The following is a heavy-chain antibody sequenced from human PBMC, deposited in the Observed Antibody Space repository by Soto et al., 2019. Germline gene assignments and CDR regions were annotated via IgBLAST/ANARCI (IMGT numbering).Heavy chain of an antibody. CDR3: AKDRGSRGWYFRGGMDV. CDR1: GFTFSSYG. J-gene: IGHJ6*02. CDR2: ISYDGSNK. Sequence: QVQLVESGGGVVQPGRSLRLSCAASGFTFSSYGMHWVRQAPGKGLEWVAVISYDGSNKYYADSVKGRFTISRDNSKNTLYLQMNSLRAEDTAVYYCAKDRGSRGWYFRGGMDVWGQGTTVTVSS. V-gene: IGHV3-30*18. D-gene: IGHD6-19*01.